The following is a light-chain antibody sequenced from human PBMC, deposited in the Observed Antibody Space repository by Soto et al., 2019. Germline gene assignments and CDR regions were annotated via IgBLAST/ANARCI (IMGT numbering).Light chain of an antibody. CDR2: AAS. Sequence: EIVLTQSPDTVSLSPGERATLSCRASRSFSSSYLAWYQQKPGQAPRLLIYAASSRATGIPDRFSGSKSGTDFTLTISILEPDDSAVYYCQQYGSSPPYTFGQGTKLEIK. J-gene: IGKJ2*01. CDR3: QQYGSSPPYT. V-gene: IGKV3-20*01. CDR1: RSFSSSY.